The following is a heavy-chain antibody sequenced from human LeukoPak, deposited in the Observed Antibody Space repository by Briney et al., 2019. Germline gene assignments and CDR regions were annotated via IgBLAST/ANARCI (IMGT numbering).Heavy chain of an antibody. V-gene: IGHV4-34*01. D-gene: IGHD3-10*01. J-gene: IGHJ4*02. CDR1: GGSFSGYY. CDR3: ARGLAGSLLWFGELPYYFDY. CDR2: INHSGST. Sequence: SETLSLTCAVYGGSFSGYYWSWIRQPPGKGLEWIGEINHSGSTNYNPSLKSRVTISVDTSKNQFSLKLSSVTAADTAVYYCARGLAGSLLWFGELPYYFDYWAREPWSPSPQ.